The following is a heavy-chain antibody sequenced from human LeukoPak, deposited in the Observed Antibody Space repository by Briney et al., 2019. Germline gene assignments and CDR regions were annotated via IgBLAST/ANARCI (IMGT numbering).Heavy chain of an antibody. CDR3: ARPGAAIGKGYFQH. CDR1: GGSFSGYY. CDR2: INHSGST. D-gene: IGHD2-2*02. Sequence: SETLSLTCAVYGGSFSGYYWSWIRQPPGKGLEWIGEINHSGSTNYNPSLKNRVTISVDTSKNQFSLKLSSVTAADTAVYYCARPGAAIGKGYFQHWGQGTLVTVSS. J-gene: IGHJ1*01. V-gene: IGHV4-34*01.